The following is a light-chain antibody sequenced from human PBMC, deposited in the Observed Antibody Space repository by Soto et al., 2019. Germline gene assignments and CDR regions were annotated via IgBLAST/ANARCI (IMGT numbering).Light chain of an antibody. J-gene: IGLJ3*02. Sequence: QSVLTQPPSASGAPGQRVTISCFGSGSNIGANAIYWYQQLPGTAPKLLIYSNDQRPSGVPDRFSGSKSGTSASLAISGLQSDDEADYYCASWDGSVSGRVFGGGTKLTVL. CDR2: SND. CDR3: ASWDGSVSGRV. CDR1: GSNIGANA. V-gene: IGLV1-44*01.